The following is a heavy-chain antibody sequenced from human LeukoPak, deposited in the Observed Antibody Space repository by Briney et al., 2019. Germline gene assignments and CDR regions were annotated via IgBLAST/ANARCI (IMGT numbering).Heavy chain of an antibody. CDR3: ARDPNWNYVHNWFDP. V-gene: IGHV7-4-1*02. CDR1: GYTFTSYA. D-gene: IGHD1-7*01. Sequence: GASVKVSCQASGYTFTSYAMNWVRQAPGQGLEWMGWINTNTGNPTYAQGFTGRFVFSLDTSVSTAYLQISSLKAEDTAVYYCARDPNWNYVHNWFDPWGQGTLVTVSS. CDR2: INTNTGNP. J-gene: IGHJ5*02.